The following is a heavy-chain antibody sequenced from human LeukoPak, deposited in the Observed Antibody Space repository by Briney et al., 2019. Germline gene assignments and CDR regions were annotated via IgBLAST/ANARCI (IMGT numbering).Heavy chain of an antibody. J-gene: IGHJ6*02. Sequence: SETLSLTCAVYGGSFSGYYWSWIRQPPGKGLEWIGEINHSGSTNYNPSLKSRVTISVDTSKNQFSLKLSSVTAADTAVYYCARGLGGPMYYYYYGMDVWGQGTTVTVSS. V-gene: IGHV4-34*01. CDR1: GGSFSGYY. CDR2: INHSGST. CDR3: ARGLGGPMYYYYYGMDV. D-gene: IGHD4-23*01.